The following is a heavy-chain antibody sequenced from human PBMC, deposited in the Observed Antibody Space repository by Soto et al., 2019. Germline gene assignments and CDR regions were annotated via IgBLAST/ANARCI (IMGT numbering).Heavy chain of an antibody. V-gene: IGHV3-7*01. D-gene: IGHD5-18*01. CDR2: IKQDGSEK. Sequence: GGSLRLSCAASGFTFSSYWMSWVRQAPGKGLEWVANIKQDGSEKYYVDSVKGRFTFSRDNAKNSLYLQMNSLRAEDTAVYYFARRLQLSANYSYYGMDAWRQGTKITX. CDR3: ARRLQLSANYSYYGMDA. J-gene: IGHJ6*02. CDR1: GFTFSSYW.